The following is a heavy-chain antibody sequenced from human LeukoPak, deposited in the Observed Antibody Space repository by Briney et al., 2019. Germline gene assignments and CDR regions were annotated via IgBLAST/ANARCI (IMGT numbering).Heavy chain of an antibody. J-gene: IGHJ4*02. Sequence: GGALRLFCAASGFTFSDYSLKWVRQAPGEGLEGGSSISSSGSLIYYADSVKGRFTISRDNAKNSLYLQMNSLRAEDTAVYYCASDTRGYSGHDLDHWGQGTLVTVSS. CDR3: ASDTRGYSGHDLDH. D-gene: IGHD5-12*01. V-gene: IGHV3-21*01. CDR2: ISSSGSLI. CDR1: GFTFSDYS.